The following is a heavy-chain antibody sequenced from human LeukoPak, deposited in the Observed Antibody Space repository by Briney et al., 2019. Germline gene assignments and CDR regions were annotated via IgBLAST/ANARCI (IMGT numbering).Heavy chain of an antibody. CDR3: ARARLSFTRGIGANYFDY. J-gene: IGHJ4*02. V-gene: IGHV3-48*03. Sequence: GGSLRLSCAASGFTFSSYEMHWVRQAPGKGLEWVSYISSSGSTIYYADSVKGRFTISRDNAKNFLYLQVNSLRADDTAVYYCARARLSFTRGIGANYFDYWGQGTPVTVSS. CDR2: ISSSGSTI. D-gene: IGHD2-15*01. CDR1: GFTFSSYE.